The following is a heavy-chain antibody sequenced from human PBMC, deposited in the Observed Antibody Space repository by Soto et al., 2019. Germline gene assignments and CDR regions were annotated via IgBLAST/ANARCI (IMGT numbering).Heavy chain of an antibody. Sequence: EVPLLESGGGLVQPGGSLRLSCAASGFTFSGYAMSWVRQAPGKGLEWVSAISGSGGSTYYADSVKGRFTISRDNSKNTLYLQMNSLRAEDTAVYYCAKNVWGITIFGGMDVWGQGTTVTVSS. CDR1: GFTFSGYA. CDR2: ISGSGGST. J-gene: IGHJ6*02. V-gene: IGHV3-23*01. D-gene: IGHD3-9*01. CDR3: AKNVWGITIFGGMDV.